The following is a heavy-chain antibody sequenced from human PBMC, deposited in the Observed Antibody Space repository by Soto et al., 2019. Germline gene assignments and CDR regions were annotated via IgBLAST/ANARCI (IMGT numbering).Heavy chain of an antibody. CDR3: VRRVSGNYDY. CDR2: ISSNGGTT. D-gene: IGHD1-7*01. CDR1: GFTFSSYD. V-gene: IGHV3-64*01. J-gene: IGHJ4*02. Sequence: EVQLAESGGGMVQPGGSLRLACVASGFTFSSYDMHWVRQAPGKGLEYVSSISSNGGTTYYGNSVKGRFTISRDNSKNTLYLQMGSLRAADIAVYYCVRRVSGNYDYWGQGTLVTVSS.